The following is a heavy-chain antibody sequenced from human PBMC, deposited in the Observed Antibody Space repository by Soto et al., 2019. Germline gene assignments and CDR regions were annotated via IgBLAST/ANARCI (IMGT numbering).Heavy chain of an antibody. J-gene: IGHJ4*02. V-gene: IGHV3-48*02. CDR2: ITKSSSPI. CDR1: GFTFSSFS. D-gene: IGHD6-19*01. Sequence: VQLVESGGGLVQPGGSLRLSCAASGFTFSSFSIDWVRQAPGKGLEWISYITKSSSPIYYADSVKGRFTVSRDNGKNAVYLQMNSLRDEDTAVYYCARLYTSGWYIDHWGQGTLVTVSS. CDR3: ARLYTSGWYIDH.